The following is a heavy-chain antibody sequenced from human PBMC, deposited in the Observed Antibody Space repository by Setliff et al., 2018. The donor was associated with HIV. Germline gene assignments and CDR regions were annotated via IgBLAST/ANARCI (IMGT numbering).Heavy chain of an antibody. D-gene: IGHD2-8*02. CDR1: GYTFTAYY. CDR3: ARQDHSSVNTGSLYAFDV. V-gene: IGHV1-2*06. Sequence: GASVKVSCKASGYTFTAYYVHWVRQAPGHELQLMGRIEPSSGGTNYIQKFQGGVTITRDTSIYTVYMELTGLTSDDTAVYYCARQDHSSVNTGSLYAFDVWGQGTMVTVSS. CDR2: IEPSSGGT. J-gene: IGHJ3*01.